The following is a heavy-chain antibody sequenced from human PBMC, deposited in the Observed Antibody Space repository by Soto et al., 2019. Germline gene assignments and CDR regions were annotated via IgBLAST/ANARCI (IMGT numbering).Heavy chain of an antibody. D-gene: IGHD3-3*01. V-gene: IGHV3-23*01. CDR1: GFTFSSYA. Sequence: GGSLRLSCAASGFTFSSYAMSWVRQAPGKGLEWVSAISGSGGSTYYADSVKGRFTTSRDNSKNTLYLQMNSLRAEDTAVYYCAKRYYDFWSGPPPPDYYYGMDVWGQGTTVTVSS. CDR3: AKRYYDFWSGPPPPDYYYGMDV. J-gene: IGHJ6*02. CDR2: ISGSGGST.